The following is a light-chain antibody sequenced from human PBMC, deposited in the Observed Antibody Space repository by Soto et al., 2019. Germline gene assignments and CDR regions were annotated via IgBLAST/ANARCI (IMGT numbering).Light chain of an antibody. Sequence: EIVLTQSPGTLSLSPGERATLSCRASQSLRNTYLAWYQQKPGQAPRLLIYGASSRATGIPDRFSGSWSGTDFTLTISSLEPEDFAVYFCQQYTSSSRTFGQGTKVEIK. V-gene: IGKV3-20*01. J-gene: IGKJ1*01. CDR2: GAS. CDR1: QSLRNTY. CDR3: QQYTSSSRT.